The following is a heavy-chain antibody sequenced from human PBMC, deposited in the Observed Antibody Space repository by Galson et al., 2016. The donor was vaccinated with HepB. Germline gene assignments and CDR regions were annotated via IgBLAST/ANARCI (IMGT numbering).Heavy chain of an antibody. Sequence: SETLSLTCTVSGGSISSYYWSWIRQPPGKGLEWIGYFYYSGSTNYNPSLKSRVTISVDTSKNQFSLKLGSVTAADTAVYYCARLSGSYYGGPDYWGQGTLVTVSS. CDR1: GGSISSYY. D-gene: IGHD1-26*01. J-gene: IGHJ4*02. CDR2: FYYSGST. CDR3: ARLSGSYYGGPDY. V-gene: IGHV4-59*08.